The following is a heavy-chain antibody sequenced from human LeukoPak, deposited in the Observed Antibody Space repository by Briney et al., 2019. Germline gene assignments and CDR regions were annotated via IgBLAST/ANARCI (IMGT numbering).Heavy chain of an antibody. Sequence: SETLSLTCTVSGGSISSSRYYGGWIRQPPGKGLEWIGEINHSGSTNYNPSLKSRVTISVDTSKNQFSLKLSSVTAADTAVYYCARLRYYGSGSYFRFDPWGQGTLVTVSS. D-gene: IGHD3-10*01. V-gene: IGHV4-39*07. CDR1: GGSISSSRYY. J-gene: IGHJ5*02. CDR3: ARLRYYGSGSYFRFDP. CDR2: INHSGST.